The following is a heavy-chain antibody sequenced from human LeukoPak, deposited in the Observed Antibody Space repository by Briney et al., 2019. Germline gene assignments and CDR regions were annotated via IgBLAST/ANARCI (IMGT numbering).Heavy chain of an antibody. J-gene: IGHJ4*02. Sequence: SETLSLTCTVSGGSISSSSYYWGWIRQPPGKGLEWIGSIYYSGSTYYNPSLKSRVTISVDTSKNQFSLKPSSVTAADTAVYYCARQDSTRYCSGGSCFSDYWGQGTLITVSS. CDR3: ARQDSTRYCSGGSCFSDY. D-gene: IGHD2-15*01. V-gene: IGHV4-39*01. CDR2: IYYSGST. CDR1: GGSISSSSYY.